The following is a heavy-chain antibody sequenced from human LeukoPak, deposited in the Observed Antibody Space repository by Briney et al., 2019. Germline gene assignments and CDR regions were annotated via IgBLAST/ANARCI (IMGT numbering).Heavy chain of an antibody. J-gene: IGHJ4*02. D-gene: IGHD6-19*01. CDR2: INHSGST. Sequence: SETLSLTCAVYGGFFSGYYWSWIRQPPGKGLEWIGEINHSGSTNYNPSLKSRVTISVDTSKNQFSLKLSSVTAADTAVYYCARRFYSSGLGYWGQGTLVTVSS. V-gene: IGHV4-34*01. CDR1: GGFFSGYY. CDR3: ARRFYSSGLGY.